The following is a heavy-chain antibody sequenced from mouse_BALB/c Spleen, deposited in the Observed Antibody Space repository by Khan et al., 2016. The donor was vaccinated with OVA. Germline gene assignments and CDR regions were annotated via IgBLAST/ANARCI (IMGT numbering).Heavy chain of an antibody. V-gene: IGHV2-6*02. D-gene: IGHD2-3*01. CDR1: GFSLTTYG. Sequence: VQLQESGPGLVAPSQSLSNTCTVSGFSLTTYGVHWVRQPPGKGLEWLVVIWSDGSTNYNSVLKSRLSISKDNSKSQVFLKMNSLQTDDTAMYYCARWFDGYSSLYAMDYWGQGTSVTVSS. J-gene: IGHJ4*01. CDR2: IWSDGST. CDR3: ARWFDGYSSLYAMDY.